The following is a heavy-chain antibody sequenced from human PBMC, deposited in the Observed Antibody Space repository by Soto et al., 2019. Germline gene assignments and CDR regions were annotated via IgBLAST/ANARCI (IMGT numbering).Heavy chain of an antibody. D-gene: IGHD3-9*01. J-gene: IGHJ4*02. CDR1: GGTFKNYG. V-gene: IGHV1-69*12. CDR2: IIPMYGIA. Sequence: QVQLVQSGAQVKKPGSSVRVSCRTSGGTFKNYGFSWVRQAPGQGLEWMGGIIPMYGIANYGQIFQGRLTITADESTNTASRDLCSLKGEDTSVYYCAGEVRGTGLNVWGQGTQVSVSS. CDR3: AGEVRGTGLNV.